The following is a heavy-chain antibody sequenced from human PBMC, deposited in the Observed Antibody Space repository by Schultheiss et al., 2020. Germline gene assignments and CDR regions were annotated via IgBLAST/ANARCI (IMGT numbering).Heavy chain of an antibody. D-gene: IGHD3-22*01. CDR3: ARVFSPPKIYDSSGYRAYFDY. J-gene: IGHJ4*02. CDR2: ISSSGSTI. CDR1: GFTFSDYY. V-gene: IGHV3-11*04. Sequence: GGSLRLSCAASGFTFSDYYMSWIRQAPGKGLEWVSYISSSGSTIYYADSVKGRFTISRDNAKNSLYLQMNSLRDEDTAVYYCARVFSPPKIYDSSGYRAYFDYWGKGTLVTGSS.